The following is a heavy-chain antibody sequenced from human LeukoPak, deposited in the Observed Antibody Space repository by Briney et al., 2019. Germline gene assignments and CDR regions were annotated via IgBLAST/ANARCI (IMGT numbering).Heavy chain of an antibody. D-gene: IGHD3-10*01. CDR1: GGSISPLY. CDR2: IYYTGST. CDR3: ARGGVAAKYYDF. J-gene: IGHJ4*02. Sequence: SETLSLTCTVSGGSISPLYWSWIRQPPGKGLEFIGYIYYTGSTNFNPSLKSRVALSVDTSKNQISLKLNSVTAADTAVYYCARGGVAAKYYDFWGQGTLVNVSS. V-gene: IGHV4-59*11.